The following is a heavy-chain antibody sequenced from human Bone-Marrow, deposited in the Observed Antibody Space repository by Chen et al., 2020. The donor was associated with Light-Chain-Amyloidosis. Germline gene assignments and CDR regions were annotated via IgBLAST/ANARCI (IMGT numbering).Heavy chain of an antibody. D-gene: IGHD3-16*02. J-gene: IGHJ5*02. CDR1: GGSISSSSYY. CDR2: ICYSGST. V-gene: IGHV4-39*07. Sequence: QLQLQESGPGLVKPSETLSLTCTVSGGSISSSSYYWGWIRQPPGKGLEWIGSICYSGSTYYNPSLKSRVTISVDTSKNQFSLKLSSVTAADTAVYYCARDPYDYVWGSYRPNNNWFDPWGQGTLVTVSS. CDR3: ARDPYDYVWGSYRPNNNWFDP.